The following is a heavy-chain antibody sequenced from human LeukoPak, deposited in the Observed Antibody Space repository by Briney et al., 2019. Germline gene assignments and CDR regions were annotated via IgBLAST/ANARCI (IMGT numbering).Heavy chain of an antibody. CDR3: AKDQYYDILTGYLYPPGGLGYDY. CDR2: ISSIGNTI. Sequence: GGSLRLSCAASGFTFSDYHMNWIRQAPGKGLEWVSYISSIGNTIFYADSVKGRFTISRDNAKNTLYLQMNSLRAEDTAVYYCAKDQYYDILTGYLYPPGGLGYDYWGQGTLVTVSS. V-gene: IGHV3-11*01. D-gene: IGHD3-9*01. J-gene: IGHJ4*02. CDR1: GFTFSDYH.